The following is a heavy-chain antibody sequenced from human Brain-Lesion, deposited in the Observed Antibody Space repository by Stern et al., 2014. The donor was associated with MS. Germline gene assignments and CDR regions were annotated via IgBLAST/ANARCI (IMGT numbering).Heavy chain of an antibody. CDR1: GGSVSSTSYA. V-gene: IGHV4-39*02. Sequence: VQLVESGPGLVKPSETLSLTCTVAGGSVSSTSYAWAWIRQPPGKGLEWIGTIYYSGDTYYSPSLKSRLTLFLDTSKNQLSSQLGSVTAADTAVYYCAGEEDIRYCSGGSCTGNWFDPWGQGTLVTVSS. J-gene: IGHJ5*02. CDR3: AGEEDIRYCSGGSCTGNWFDP. D-gene: IGHD2-15*01. CDR2: IYYSGDT.